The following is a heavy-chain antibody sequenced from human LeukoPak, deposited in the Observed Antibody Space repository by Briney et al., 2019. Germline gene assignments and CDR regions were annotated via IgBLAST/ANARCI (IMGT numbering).Heavy chain of an antibody. CDR2: IYYSGST. D-gene: IGHD4-17*01. Sequence: SETLSLTCTVSGGSISSYYWSWIRQPPGKGLEWIGYIYYSGSTNYNPSLKGRVTISVDTSKNQFSLKLSSVTAADTAVYYCAGAPYGDYYFDYWGQGTLVTVSS. V-gene: IGHV4-59*01. CDR1: GGSISSYY. CDR3: AGAPYGDYYFDY. J-gene: IGHJ4*02.